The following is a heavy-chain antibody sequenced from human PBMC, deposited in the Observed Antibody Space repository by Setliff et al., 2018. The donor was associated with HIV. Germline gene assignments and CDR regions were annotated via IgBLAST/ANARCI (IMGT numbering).Heavy chain of an antibody. D-gene: IGHD2-21*02. CDR1: GGSIRSYY. CDR3: ATLDPSGGNFVAY. CDR2: VYYSGST. V-gene: IGHV4-59*08. J-gene: IGHJ4*02. Sequence: KASETLSLTCNVSGGSIRSYYWSWIRQPPGEGLEWIGYVYYSGSTNDNPSLKSRVTLALDTSEMHFSLHLTSVTAADTAVYYCATLDPSGGNFVAYWGQGTLVTVAS.